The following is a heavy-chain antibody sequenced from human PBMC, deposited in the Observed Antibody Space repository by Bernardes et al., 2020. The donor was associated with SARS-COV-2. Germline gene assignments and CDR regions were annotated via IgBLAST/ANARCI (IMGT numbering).Heavy chain of an antibody. J-gene: IGHJ6*02. CDR3: ARYSCDITIFGVLTHYGMDG. V-gene: IGHV4-61*02. Sequence: SETLSLTCTVSGGSISSGSYYWIWLRQPAGKGLDWISRIYTSGSTNSNPSLQSRITISIDTSKNQFSLKLSSVTAADTAVYYCARYSCDITIFGVLTHYGMDGWGQGTTVTVSS. CDR2: IYTSGST. D-gene: IGHD3-3*01. CDR1: GGSISSGSYY.